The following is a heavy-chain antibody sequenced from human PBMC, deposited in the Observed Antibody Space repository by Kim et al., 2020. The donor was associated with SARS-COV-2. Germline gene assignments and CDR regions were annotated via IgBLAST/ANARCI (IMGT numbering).Heavy chain of an antibody. CDR3: AGYYYGSGSYYRSIDY. J-gene: IGHJ4*02. V-gene: IGHV3-23*01. D-gene: IGHD3-10*01. Sequence: DAVKGRSTIPRDNSKNTLYLQMNSLRAEDTAIYYCAGYYYGSGSYYRSIDYWGQGTLVTVSS.